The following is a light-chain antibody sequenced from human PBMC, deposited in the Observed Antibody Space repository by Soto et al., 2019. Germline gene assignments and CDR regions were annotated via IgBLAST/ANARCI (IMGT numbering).Light chain of an antibody. Sequence: DIQLTQSPSFLSASLGDRVTITCLASQGISSYLAWYQQKPGKAPKLLIYAASTLQSGVPSRFSGSGSGTDFTLTISSLQPEDFATYYCQQLNSYLITFGQGTRLDI. CDR1: QGISSY. CDR2: AAS. V-gene: IGKV1-9*01. J-gene: IGKJ5*01. CDR3: QQLNSYLIT.